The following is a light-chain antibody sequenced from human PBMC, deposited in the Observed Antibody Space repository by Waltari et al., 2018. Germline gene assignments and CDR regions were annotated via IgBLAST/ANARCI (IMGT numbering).Light chain of an antibody. J-gene: IGKJ1*01. CDR2: DAA. CDR3: QQRINWPRT. CDR1: QSIGSS. V-gene: IGKV3-11*01. Sequence: ETVLTLSPGTLALSPGERATLSCRASQSIGSSLAWYQHITGQAPSLLFYDAANRATGIPARFSGSGSGTDFTLTISSLEAEDFAVYYCQQRINWPRTFGQGTKVEIK.